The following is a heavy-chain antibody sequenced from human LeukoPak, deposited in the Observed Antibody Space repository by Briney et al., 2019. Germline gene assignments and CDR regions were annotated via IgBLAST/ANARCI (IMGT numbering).Heavy chain of an antibody. CDR3: ARDRSSSWYKDFDY. Sequence: SETLSLTCTVSGASISSYFWSWIRQPAGKGLEWIGRIYLSETINYNPSLKSRVTISVDTSKNHFSLDLSSVTAADTAVYYCARDRSSSWYKDFDYWGQGTLVTVSS. D-gene: IGHD6-13*01. CDR1: GASISSYF. CDR2: IYLSETI. J-gene: IGHJ4*02. V-gene: IGHV4-4*07.